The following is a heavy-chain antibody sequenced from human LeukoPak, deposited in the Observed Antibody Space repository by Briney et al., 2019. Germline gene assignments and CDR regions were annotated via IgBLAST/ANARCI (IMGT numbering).Heavy chain of an antibody. Sequence: SETLSLTCTVSGGSISSSSDYWGWIRQPPGKGLEWIGTIYNTGDTYYNPSLKSRVTISVDTSKNQFSLKLSSVAAADTAVYYCARRLRFSLNWFDPWGQGTLVTVSS. V-gene: IGHV4-39*01. J-gene: IGHJ5*02. CDR3: ARRLRFSLNWFDP. D-gene: IGHD3-3*01. CDR1: GGSISSSSDY. CDR2: IYNTGDT.